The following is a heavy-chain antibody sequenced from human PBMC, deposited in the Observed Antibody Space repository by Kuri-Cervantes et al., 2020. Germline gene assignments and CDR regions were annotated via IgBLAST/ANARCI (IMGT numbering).Heavy chain of an antibody. CDR3: ARERGTLRGDAFDL. CDR2: IYPNGNT. Sequence: SCTVSGDSISSGSYHWTWIRQPAGKGLEWIGRIYPNGNTYYNPSLQSRVTMSVDTPENQFSLKLSSVAATDTAVYFCARERGTLRGDAFDLWGQGTMVTVSS. V-gene: IGHV4-61*02. CDR1: GDSISSGSYH. D-gene: IGHD1-26*01. J-gene: IGHJ3*01.